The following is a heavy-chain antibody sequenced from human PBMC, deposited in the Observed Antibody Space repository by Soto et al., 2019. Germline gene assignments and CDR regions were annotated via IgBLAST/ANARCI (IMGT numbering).Heavy chain of an antibody. CDR1: GFSLSTSGVG. CDR2: IYWNDDK. D-gene: IGHD3-10*01. J-gene: IGHJ6*02. V-gene: IGHV2-5*01. CDR3: AHLRITMVRGAVTYYYYYGMDV. Sequence: SGPTLVNPTQTLTLTCTFSGFSLSTSGVGVGWIRQPPGKALEWLALIYWNDDKRYSPSLKSRLTITKDTSKNQVVLTMTKMDPVDTATYYCAHLRITMVRGAVTYYYYYGMDVWGQGTTVTVSS.